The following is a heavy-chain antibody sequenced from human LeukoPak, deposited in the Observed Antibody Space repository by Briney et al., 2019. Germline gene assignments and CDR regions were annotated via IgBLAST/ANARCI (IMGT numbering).Heavy chain of an antibody. J-gene: IGHJ4*02. CDR3: AKLHYYGSGSYRPSFDY. Sequence: PGGSLRLSCAASGFTFSSYGMHWVRQAPGKGLEWVAFIRYDGSSKYYADSVKGRFTISRDNSKNTLYLQMNSLRAEDTAVYYCAKLHYYGSGSYRPSFDYWGQGTLVTVSS. D-gene: IGHD3-10*01. CDR1: GFTFSSYG. V-gene: IGHV3-30*02. CDR2: IRYDGSSK.